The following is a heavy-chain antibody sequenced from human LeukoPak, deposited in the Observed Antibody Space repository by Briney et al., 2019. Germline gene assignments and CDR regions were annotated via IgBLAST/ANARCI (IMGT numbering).Heavy chain of an antibody. V-gene: IGHV1-2*04. Sequence: ASVKVSCKASGYTFTGYYMHWVRQAPGQGLEWMGWINPNSGGTNYAQKFQGWVTMTRDTSISTAYMELSRLRSDDTAVYYCARDWGVAAAGTPFDYWGQGTLVTVSS. CDR3: ARDWGVAAAGTPFDY. CDR1: GYTFTGYY. CDR2: INPNSGGT. D-gene: IGHD6-13*01. J-gene: IGHJ4*02.